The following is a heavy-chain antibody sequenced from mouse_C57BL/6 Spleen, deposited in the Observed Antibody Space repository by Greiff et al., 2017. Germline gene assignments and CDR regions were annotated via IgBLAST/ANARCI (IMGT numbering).Heavy chain of an antibody. J-gene: IGHJ4*01. CDR3: ARSEDHYYAMDY. V-gene: IGHV1-61*01. Sequence: QVQLQQPGAELVRPGSSVNLSCKASGYTFTSYWMDWVKQRPGQGLEWIGNIYPSDSETHYKQKFKDKATLTVDKSSSTASMQLSSLPSEDSAVFYCARSEDHYYAMDYWGQGTSVTVSS. CDR2: IYPSDSET. CDR1: GYTFTSYW.